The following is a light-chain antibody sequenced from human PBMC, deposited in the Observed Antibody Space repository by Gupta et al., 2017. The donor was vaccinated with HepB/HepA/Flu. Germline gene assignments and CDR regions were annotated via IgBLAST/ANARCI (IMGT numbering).Light chain of an antibody. CDR2: ESN. V-gene: IGLV1-51*02. J-gene: IGLJ2*01. CDR1: SSDIGNNY. Sequence: QSVLTQPPSVSAAPGQKVAISCSGSSSDIGNNYVSWYQQLPGTAPKLLIYESNKRPSGIPDRFSGSKSGTSATLGISGLQTGDEAHYYCGTWDSRLSVVVFGGGTTLTVL. CDR3: GTWDSRLSVVV.